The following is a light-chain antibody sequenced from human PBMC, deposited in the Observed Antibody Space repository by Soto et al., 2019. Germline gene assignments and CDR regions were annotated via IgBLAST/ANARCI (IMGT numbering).Light chain of an antibody. Sequence: DIQMTQSPSTLSGSVGDRVTITCRASQTISSWLAWYQQKPGKAPKLLIYDASSLESGVPSRFSGSAAGTEFNLTLTSLQPDDFATYYCQQYNSYPWTFGKGTKVDIK. V-gene: IGKV1-5*01. CDR3: QQYNSYPWT. J-gene: IGKJ1*01. CDR1: QTISSW. CDR2: DAS.